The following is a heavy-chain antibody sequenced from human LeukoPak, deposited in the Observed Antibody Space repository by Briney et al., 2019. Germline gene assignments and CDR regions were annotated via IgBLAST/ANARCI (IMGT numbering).Heavy chain of an antibody. CDR1: GFVFSDYA. CDR3: ARDRYSSGWYGDFDC. Sequence: PGGSLRLSCVASGFVFSDYAMSWVRQAPGKGLEWVAAISGTGGNTYYADSVKGRFTISRDNSKNTLYLQMSSLRAEDTAVYYCARDRYSSGWYGDFDCWGQGTLVTVSS. CDR2: ISGTGGNT. V-gene: IGHV3-23*01. J-gene: IGHJ4*02. D-gene: IGHD6-19*01.